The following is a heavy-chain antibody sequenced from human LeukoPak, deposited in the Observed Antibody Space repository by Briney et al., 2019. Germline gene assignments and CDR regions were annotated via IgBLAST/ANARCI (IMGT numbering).Heavy chain of an antibody. Sequence: SETLSLTCTVSGGSISSGSYYWSWIRQPAGKGLEWIGRIYTSGSTNYNPSLKSRVTISVDTSKNQFSLKLSSVTAADTAVYYCASIAVAGTTSFDYWGQGTLVTVSS. CDR1: GGSISSGSYY. CDR3: ASIAVAGTTSFDY. V-gene: IGHV4-61*02. D-gene: IGHD6-19*01. J-gene: IGHJ4*02. CDR2: IYTSGST.